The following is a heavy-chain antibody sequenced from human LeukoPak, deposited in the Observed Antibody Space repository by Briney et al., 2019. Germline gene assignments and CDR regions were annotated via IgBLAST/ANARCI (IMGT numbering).Heavy chain of an antibody. CDR2: ISSNGGST. Sequence: TGGSLRLSCSASGFTFSSYAMHWVRQAPGKGLEYVSAISSNGGSTYYADSVKGRFTISRDNAKNSLYLQMSSLRDEDTAVYYCARDRGTSGYLPWGQGTLVTVSS. J-gene: IGHJ5*02. CDR1: GFTFSSYA. D-gene: IGHD3-22*01. CDR3: ARDRGTSGYLP. V-gene: IGHV3-64*04.